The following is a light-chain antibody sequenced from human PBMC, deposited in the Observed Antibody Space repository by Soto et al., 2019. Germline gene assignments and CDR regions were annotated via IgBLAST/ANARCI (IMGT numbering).Light chain of an antibody. V-gene: IGKV3-20*01. CDR1: QSVSSNY. J-gene: IGKJ1*01. CDR3: QQYGSSPRT. Sequence: IVLTQSPGTLSLSLGERATLSCRASQSVSSNYLAWYQQKPGQAPSLLIYGASSRATGIPDRFSGSGSGTDFTLTISRLEPEDFAVYYCQQYGSSPRTFGQGTKVEIE. CDR2: GAS.